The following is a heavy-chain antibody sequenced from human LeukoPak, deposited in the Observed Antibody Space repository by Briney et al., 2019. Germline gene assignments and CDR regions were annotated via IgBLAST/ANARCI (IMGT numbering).Heavy chain of an antibody. D-gene: IGHD6-19*01. CDR1: GFTFSTHA. J-gene: IGHJ4*02. CDR2: ITVSGAGT. V-gene: IGHV3-23*01. CDR3: AKRYTSGSYYFDY. Sequence: GGSLRLSCAASGFTFSTHAMSWVRQDPGKGLEWVSSITVSGAGTFYADSGKGRFTISRDNSNNTLYLQMNSRRAEDTAVYFCAKRYTSGSYYFDYWGQGTLVTVSS.